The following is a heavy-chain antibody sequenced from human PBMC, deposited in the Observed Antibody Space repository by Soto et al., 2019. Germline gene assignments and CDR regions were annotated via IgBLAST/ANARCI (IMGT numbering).Heavy chain of an antibody. V-gene: IGHV4-34*01. CDR1: GGSFSGYY. D-gene: IGHD2-2*01. Sequence: QVQLQQWGAGLLKPSETLSLTCAVYGGSFSGYYWSWIRQPPGKGLEWIGEINHSGSTNYNPSLKSRVTISVDTSKNQFSLKLSSVTAADTAVYYCARGGDCSSTSCPEDYWGQGTLVTVSS. CDR3: ARGGDCSSTSCPEDY. J-gene: IGHJ4*02. CDR2: INHSGST.